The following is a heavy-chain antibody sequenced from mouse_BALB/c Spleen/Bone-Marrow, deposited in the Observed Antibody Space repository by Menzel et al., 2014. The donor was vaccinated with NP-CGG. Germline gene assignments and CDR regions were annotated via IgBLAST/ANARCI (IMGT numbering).Heavy chain of an antibody. CDR2: IDPANGNT. Sequence: VQLQQSGAELVKPGASVKLSCTASGFNIKDTYMHWVKQRPEQGLEWIGRIDPANGNTKYDPKFQGKATITADTSSNTAYLQLSSLTSEDTAVYYCAGGGTTATWYFDVWGAGTTVTVSS. CDR1: GFNIKDTY. CDR3: AGGGTTATWYFDV. D-gene: IGHD1-2*01. V-gene: IGHV14-3*02. J-gene: IGHJ1*01.